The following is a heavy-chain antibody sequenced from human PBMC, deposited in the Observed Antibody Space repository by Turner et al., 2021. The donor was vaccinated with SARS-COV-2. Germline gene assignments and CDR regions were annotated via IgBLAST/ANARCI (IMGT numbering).Heavy chain of an antibody. CDR1: GFTFSSYW. CDR2: IKQDGSEK. J-gene: IGHJ4*02. CDR3: ARLHTSSWYFDY. Sequence: EVQLVESGGGLVQPGGSLRLSCAASGFTFSSYWMSWVRQASGKGLEWVANIKQDGSEKYVDSVKGRFTISRDNAKNSLYLQMNSLRAEDTAVYYCARLHTSSWYFDYWGQGTLVTVSS. D-gene: IGHD6-13*01. V-gene: IGHV3-7*05.